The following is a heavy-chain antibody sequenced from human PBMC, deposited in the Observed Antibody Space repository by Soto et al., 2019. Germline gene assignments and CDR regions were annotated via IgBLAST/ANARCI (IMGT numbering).Heavy chain of an antibody. CDR1: GFSLSTSGVG. CDR2: IYWDDDK. CDR3: AHRTIAAEDYWYFDL. J-gene: IGHJ2*01. V-gene: IGHV2-5*02. D-gene: IGHD6-13*01. Sequence: QITLKESGPTLVKPTQTLTLTCTFSGFSLSTSGVGVGWIRQPPGKALEWLALIYWDDDKRYSPSLKSRLTTTRDTSNNQGVLTMTNMDPVDTATYYCAHRTIAAEDYWYFDLWGRGTLVTVSS.